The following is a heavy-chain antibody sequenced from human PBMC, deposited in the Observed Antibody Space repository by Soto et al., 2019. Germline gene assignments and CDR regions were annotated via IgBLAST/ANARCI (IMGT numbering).Heavy chain of an antibody. J-gene: IGHJ5*01. CDR3: ARDIWSGDYKWFDS. D-gene: IGHD3-3*01. CDR2: ITNDASVQ. CDR1: AVTINVHG. V-gene: IGHV3-30*03. Sequence: SGGSLRLSCTSSAVTINVHGIQWVRQAPAKGLEWVAFITNDASVQYYAESVKGRFTISRDHSKNTVDLQMSNLRSEETAVYYCARDIWSGDYKWFDSWGPGTLVTVSS.